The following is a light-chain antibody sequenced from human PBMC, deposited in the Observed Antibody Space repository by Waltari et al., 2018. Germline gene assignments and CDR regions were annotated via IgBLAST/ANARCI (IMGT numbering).Light chain of an antibody. J-gene: IGLJ1*01. CDR3: CSYAGSSTSV. Sequence: QSALTQPASVPWSPGQSITIPCTGTTSGVGSYDVVSWYQQHPAKPPKLMIYEVSKRPSGVSHRFSGSKSGNTASLTISGLQAEDDADYYCCSYAGSSTSVFGPGTKVTVL. CDR2: EVS. V-gene: IGLV2-23*02. CDR1: TSGVGSYDV.